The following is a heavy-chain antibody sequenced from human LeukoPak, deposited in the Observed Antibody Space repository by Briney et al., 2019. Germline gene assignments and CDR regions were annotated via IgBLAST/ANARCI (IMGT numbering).Heavy chain of an antibody. CDR1: GGSISSSSYY. D-gene: IGHD2-2*01. J-gene: IGHJ6*03. CDR2: IYYSGST. CDR3: ARQSFSPIVVVPAAILYYYMDV. Sequence: SETLSLTCTVSGGSISSSSYYWGWIPQPPGKGREWIGSIYYSGSTYYNPSLKSRVTISVDTSKNQFSLKLSSVTAADTAVYYCARQSFSPIVVVPAAILYYYMDVWGKGTTVTVSS. V-gene: IGHV4-39*01.